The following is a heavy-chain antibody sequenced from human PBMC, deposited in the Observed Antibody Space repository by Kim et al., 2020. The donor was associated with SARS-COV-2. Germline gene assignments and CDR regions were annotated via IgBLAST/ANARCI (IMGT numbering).Heavy chain of an antibody. CDR3: ARVSGLEVRY. J-gene: IGHJ4*02. Sequence: GGSLRLSCAASGFTFSSSNMNWVRQAPGKGLEWVSFISSSGTTIYYADSVKGRFTISRDDAKNSLYLQMNSLRDEDTAVYYCARVSGLEVRYWGQGTLVTVSS. D-gene: IGHD1-7*01. V-gene: IGHV3-48*02. CDR1: GFTFSSSN. CDR2: ISSSGTTI.